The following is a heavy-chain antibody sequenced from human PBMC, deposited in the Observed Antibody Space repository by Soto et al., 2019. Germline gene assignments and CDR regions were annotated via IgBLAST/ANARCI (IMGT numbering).Heavy chain of an antibody. Sequence: PSETLSLTCAVSGGSISSGGYSWSWIRQPPGKGLEWIGYIYHSGSTYYNPSLKSRVTISVDRSKNQFSLKLSSVTAADTAVYYCASRSGTTRFYYYYYYGMDVWGQGTTVTVSS. D-gene: IGHD1-1*01. CDR1: GGSISSGGYS. CDR3: ASRSGTTRFYYYYYYGMDV. CDR2: IYHSGST. J-gene: IGHJ6*02. V-gene: IGHV4-30-2*01.